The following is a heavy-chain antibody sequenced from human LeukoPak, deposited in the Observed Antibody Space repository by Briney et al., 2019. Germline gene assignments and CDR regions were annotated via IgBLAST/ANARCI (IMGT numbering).Heavy chain of an antibody. CDR3: ARDGGGLRYAGPLDC. CDR1: GGTFSSYA. J-gene: IGHJ4*02. Sequence: SVKVSCKASGGTFSSYAISWVRQAPGQGLEWMGRIIPIFGTANYAQKFQGRVTITTDESTSTAYMELSSLRSEDTAVYYCARDGGGLRYAGPLDCWGQGTLVTVSS. CDR2: IIPIFGTA. D-gene: IGHD3-9*01. V-gene: IGHV1-69*05.